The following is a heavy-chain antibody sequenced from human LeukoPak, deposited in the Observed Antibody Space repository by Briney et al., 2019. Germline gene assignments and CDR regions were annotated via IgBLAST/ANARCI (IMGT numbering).Heavy chain of an antibody. Sequence: SETLSLTCAVYGGSFSGYYWSWIRQPPGKGLEWIGEINHSGSTNYNPSLKSRVTISVDKSRNQFSLKLNSVTAADTAVYYCATTDGYYYDSSGYYGEYGMDVWGQGTTVTVSS. V-gene: IGHV4-34*01. D-gene: IGHD3-22*01. J-gene: IGHJ6*02. CDR1: GGSFSGYY. CDR2: INHSGST. CDR3: ATTDGYYYDSSGYYGEYGMDV.